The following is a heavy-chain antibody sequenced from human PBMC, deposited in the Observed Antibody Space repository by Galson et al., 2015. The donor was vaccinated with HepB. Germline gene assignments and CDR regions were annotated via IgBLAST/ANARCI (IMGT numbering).Heavy chain of an antibody. CDR2: ISYDGSNK. CDR1: GFTFSSYG. J-gene: IGHJ4*02. CDR3: AKAHNDILTGYYNPLFDY. D-gene: IGHD3-9*01. V-gene: IGHV3-30*18. Sequence: SLRLSCAASGFTFSSYGMHWVRQAPGKGLEWVAVISYDGSNKYYADSVKGRFTISRDNSKNTLYLQMDSLRAEDTAVYYCAKAHNDILTGYYNPLFDYWGQGTLVTVSS.